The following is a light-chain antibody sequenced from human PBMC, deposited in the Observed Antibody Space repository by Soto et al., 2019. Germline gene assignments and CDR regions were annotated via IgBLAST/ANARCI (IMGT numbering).Light chain of an antibody. CDR3: SSYTSSSTLV. V-gene: IGLV2-14*01. CDR2: DVS. CDR1: SSDVGGYNY. J-gene: IGLJ1*01. Sequence: QSVLTQPAAVSGSPGQWMTISCTGTSSDVGGYNYVSWYQQHAGKAPKLMIYDVSNRPSGVSNRFSGSESGNTASQTISGLQAEDEADYYCSSYTSSSTLVFGTGTKVTVL.